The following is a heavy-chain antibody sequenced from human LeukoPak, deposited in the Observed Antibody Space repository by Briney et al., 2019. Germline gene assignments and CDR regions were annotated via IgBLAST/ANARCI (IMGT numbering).Heavy chain of an antibody. D-gene: IGHD4-17*01. V-gene: IGHV1-2*02. J-gene: IGHJ4*02. CDR2: INSDTGGT. CDR1: GYTFTGYY. CDR3: ARDTITVTTPYFDY. Sequence: ASVKVSCKASGYTFTGYYIDWVRQAPGQGLEWMGWINSDTGGTNDAQKFQGRVTMTRDTSTSTAYMELSSLRSDDTAFYYCARDTITVTTPYFDYWGQGTLVTVPS.